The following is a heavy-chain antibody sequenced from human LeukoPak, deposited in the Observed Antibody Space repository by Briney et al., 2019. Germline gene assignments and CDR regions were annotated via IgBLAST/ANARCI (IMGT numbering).Heavy chain of an antibody. V-gene: IGHV3-15*01. CDR1: GFTFSNAW. Sequence: GGSLRLSCATSGFTFSNAWLTWVRQAPGKGLEWVGRIKSKSDGGTIDYAAPVKGRFSISRDDSKNTVSLEMISLKTEDTGVYYCKQAGAGLDHWCQGNRVTVSS. CDR2: IKSKSDGGTI. J-gene: IGHJ4*02. CDR3: KQAGAGLDH. D-gene: IGHD6-13*01.